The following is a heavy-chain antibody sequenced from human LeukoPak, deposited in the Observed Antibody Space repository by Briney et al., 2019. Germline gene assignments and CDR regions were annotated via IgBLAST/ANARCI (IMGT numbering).Heavy chain of an antibody. V-gene: IGHV3-33*01. J-gene: IGHJ1*01. CDR3: ARDRKRYSTSHNEYFQH. D-gene: IGHD2-2*01. CDR1: GFTFSSYG. Sequence: PGRSLRLSCAASGFTFSSYGMHWVRQAPGKGLEWVAVIWYDGSNKYYADSVKGRFTISRDNSKNTLYLQMNSLRAEDTAVYYCARDRKRYSTSHNEYFQHWGQGTLVTVSS. CDR2: IWYDGSNK.